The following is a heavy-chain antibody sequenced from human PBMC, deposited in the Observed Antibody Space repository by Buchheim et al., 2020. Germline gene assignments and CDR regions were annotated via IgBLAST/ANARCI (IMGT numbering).Heavy chain of an antibody. CDR3: ARAYCSGGTCPYYYYFGMDV. V-gene: IGHV1-18*01. J-gene: IGHJ6*02. CDR2: ISPYNGNT. CDR1: GYIFTSYG. Sequence: QVQLVQSGAEVKKPGASVKVSCKASGYIFTSYGISWVRQAPGQGLEWMGWISPYNGNTDYGQNFQDRVSMTTDTSTTTAYMELTSLRADDTAVYDCARAYCSGGTCPYYYYFGMDVWGQGTT. D-gene: IGHD2-15*01.